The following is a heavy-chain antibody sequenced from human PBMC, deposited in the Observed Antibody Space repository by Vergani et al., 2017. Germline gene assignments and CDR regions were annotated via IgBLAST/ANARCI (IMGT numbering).Heavy chain of an antibody. CDR1: GYSFSNYW. D-gene: IGHD4-23*01. J-gene: IGHJ3*01. CDR2: IFPGDSET. CDR3: ARHLLGWEIHDAFAF. Sequence: EVLLVQSGADVKKSGESLKISCKASGYSFSNYWIGWVRQMPGKGLEWIWIIFPGDSETKYNPSFQGQVIISADTSISTAYLQWSSLKASDTAIYYCARHLLGWEIHDAFAFWGQGTMVTVSS. V-gene: IGHV5-51*01.